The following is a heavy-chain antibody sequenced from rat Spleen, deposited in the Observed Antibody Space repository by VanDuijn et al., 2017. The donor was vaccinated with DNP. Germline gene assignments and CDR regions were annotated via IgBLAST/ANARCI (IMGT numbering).Heavy chain of an antibody. CDR3: TNDWELYY. J-gene: IGHJ2*01. CDR1: GFIFSNYW. V-gene: IGHV5-31*01. Sequence: EVHLVGSGGGLVQPGRSLKLSCVASGFIFSNYWMTWIRQAPGKGLEWVASISNTGDHTYYSDSVKGRFTISRDNAQSTLYLQMDSLRSEDTATYYCTNDWELYYWGQGVMVTVSS. CDR2: ISNTGDHT. D-gene: IGHD5-1*01.